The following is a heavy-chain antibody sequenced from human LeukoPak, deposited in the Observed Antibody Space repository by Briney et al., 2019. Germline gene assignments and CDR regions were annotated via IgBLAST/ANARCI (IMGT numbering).Heavy chain of an antibody. J-gene: IGHJ4*02. D-gene: IGHD2/OR15-2a*01. CDR3: ARDGGVLRIEYYFDY. V-gene: IGHV1-69*13. Sequence: EASVKVSCKASGGTFSSYAISWVRQAPGQGLEWMGGIIPIFGTANYAQKFQGRVTITADESTSTAYMELSSLRSEDTAVYYCARDGGVLRIEYYFDYWGQGTLVTVSS. CDR2: IIPIFGTA. CDR1: GGTFSSYA.